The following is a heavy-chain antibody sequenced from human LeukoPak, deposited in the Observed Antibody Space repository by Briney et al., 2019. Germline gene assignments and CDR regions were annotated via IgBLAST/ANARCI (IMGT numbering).Heavy chain of an antibody. Sequence: GGSLRLSCAASGFTFSDYGMYWVRQAPGKGLEWVALIWYDGGKKYYTDSVRGRFAISRDNSKNTLYLQMNSLRAEDTAVYYCVRYCNGGSCYRAAFDVWGPGTMVTVSS. CDR1: GFTFSDYG. CDR2: IWYDGGKK. J-gene: IGHJ3*01. V-gene: IGHV3-33*01. D-gene: IGHD2-15*01. CDR3: VRYCNGGSCYRAAFDV.